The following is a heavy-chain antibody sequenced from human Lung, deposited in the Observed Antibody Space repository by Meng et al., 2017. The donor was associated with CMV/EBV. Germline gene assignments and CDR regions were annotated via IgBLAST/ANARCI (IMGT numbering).Heavy chain of an antibody. J-gene: IGHJ6*02. D-gene: IGHD6-6*01. Sequence: GEXXKISCAASGFTFDDYGMSWVRQAPGKGLEWVSGINWNGGSTGYADSVKGRFTISRDNAKNSLYLQMNSLRAEDTALYYCARVGAARPGGVYYYYGMAVWXQGTTVTVSS. CDR2: INWNGGST. CDR3: ARVGAARPGGVYYYYGMAV. CDR1: GFTFDDYG. V-gene: IGHV3-20*04.